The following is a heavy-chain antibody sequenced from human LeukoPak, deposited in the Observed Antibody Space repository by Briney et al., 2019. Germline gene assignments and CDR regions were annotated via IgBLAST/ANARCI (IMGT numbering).Heavy chain of an antibody. D-gene: IGHD1-26*01. Sequence: GASVKVSCKTSGYTFTSYSISWVRQAPGQGLEWMGWISGYNGNTHHAQKFQGRVTMTTDTSTSTAYMELSSLRSDDTAMYFCARSSGGASYHPPEFFLHWRQGTLVTVSS. J-gene: IGHJ1*01. V-gene: IGHV1-18*04. CDR3: ARSSGGASYHPPEFFLH. CDR1: GYTFTSYS. CDR2: ISGYNGNT.